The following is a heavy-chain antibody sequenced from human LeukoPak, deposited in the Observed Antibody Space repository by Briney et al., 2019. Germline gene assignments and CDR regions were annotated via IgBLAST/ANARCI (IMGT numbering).Heavy chain of an antibody. CDR1: GGTFSSYA. D-gene: IGHD3-10*01. CDR3: ARRSGFGEDLPHDAFDI. Sequence: SVKVSCKASGGTFSSYAISWVRQAPGQGLEWMGGIIPIFGTANYAQKLQDRVTMTTDTSTSTAYMELRSLRSDDTAVYYCARRSGFGEDLPHDAFDIWGQGTMVTVSS. J-gene: IGHJ3*02. V-gene: IGHV1-69*05. CDR2: IIPIFGTA.